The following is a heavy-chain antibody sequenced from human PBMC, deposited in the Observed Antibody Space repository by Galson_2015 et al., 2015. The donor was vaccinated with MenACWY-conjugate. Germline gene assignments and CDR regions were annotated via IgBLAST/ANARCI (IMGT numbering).Heavy chain of an antibody. CDR2: ITSGGTT. V-gene: IGHV3-23*01. CDR1: GFTFSNYG. J-gene: IGHJ4*02. CDR3: AREDYCSGGSCYFYDS. Sequence: SLRLSCAASGFTFSNYGMAWVRQAPGKGLDWVSAITSGGTTYYADAVKGRFTISRDNSENTLYLQMNSLTVEDTAVYYCAREDYCSGGSCYFYDSWGQGTLVTVSS. D-gene: IGHD2-15*01.